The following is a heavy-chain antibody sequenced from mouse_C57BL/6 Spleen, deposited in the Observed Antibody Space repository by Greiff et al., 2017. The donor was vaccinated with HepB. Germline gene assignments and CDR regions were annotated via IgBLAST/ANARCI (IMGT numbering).Heavy chain of an antibody. CDR2: ISYDGSN. J-gene: IGHJ1*03. Sequence: ESGPGLVKPSQSLSLTCSVTGYSITSGYYWNWIRQFPGNKLEWMGYISYDGSNNYNPSLKNRISITRDTSKNQFFLKLNSVTTEDTATYYCARDAGFDVWGTGTTVTVSS. V-gene: IGHV3-6*01. CDR3: ARDAGFDV. CDR1: GYSITSGYY.